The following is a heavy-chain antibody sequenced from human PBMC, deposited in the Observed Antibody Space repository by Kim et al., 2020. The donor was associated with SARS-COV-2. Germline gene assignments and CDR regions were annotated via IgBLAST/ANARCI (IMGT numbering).Heavy chain of an antibody. CDR3: ARDPRRGYSYGYTPERPFDY. CDR2: IYYSGST. V-gene: IGHV4-39*07. CDR1: GGSISSSSYY. Sequence: SETLSLTFTVSGGSISSSSYYWGWIRQPPGKGLEWIGSIYYSGSTYYNPSLKSRVTISVDTSKNQFSLKLSSVTAADTAVYYCARDPRRGYSYGYTPERPFDYWGQGTLVTVSS. D-gene: IGHD5-18*01. J-gene: IGHJ4*02.